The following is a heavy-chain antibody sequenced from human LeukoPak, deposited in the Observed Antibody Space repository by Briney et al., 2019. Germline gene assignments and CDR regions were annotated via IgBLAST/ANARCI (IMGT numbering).Heavy chain of an antibody. Sequence: GGSLRLSCAASGFTFDDYAMHWVRHAPGKGLEWVSGISWNSGNIVYADSVKGRFTISRDNAKNSLYLQMNSPRAEDTAVYYCARDGVDGRDYYYYMDVWGKGTTVTVSS. CDR1: GFTFDDYA. V-gene: IGHV3-9*01. CDR3: ARDGVDGRDYYYYMDV. D-gene: IGHD6-19*01. CDR2: ISWNSGNI. J-gene: IGHJ6*03.